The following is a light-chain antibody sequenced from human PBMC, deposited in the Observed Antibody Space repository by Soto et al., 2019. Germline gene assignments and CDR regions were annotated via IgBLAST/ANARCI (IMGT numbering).Light chain of an antibody. CDR1: QSVSSN. Sequence: EIVMTQSPATLSVSPGERATLSCRASQSVSSNLAWYQQKPGQAPRLLIYGASTRATCIPARFSDSGSGTEFTLTISSLRSEYFAVYYCQQYNNWPPLPFGGGTKVEIK. J-gene: IGKJ4*01. CDR2: GAS. CDR3: QQYNNWPPLP. V-gene: IGKV3-15*01.